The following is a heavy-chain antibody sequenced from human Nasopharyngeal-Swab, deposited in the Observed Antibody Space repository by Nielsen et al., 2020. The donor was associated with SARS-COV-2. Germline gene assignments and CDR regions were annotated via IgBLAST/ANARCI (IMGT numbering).Heavy chain of an antibody. CDR2: ISDSGTT. D-gene: IGHD3-9*01. CDR3: ARDATGYAYIDY. V-gene: IGHV4-30-4*01. J-gene: IGHJ4*02. Sequence: SETLSLTCTVSGGSMNSCGHFWSWIRQPPGKGLEWIGYISDSGTTYYNQSLQSRLSILLDTSKTQFSPRLSAVTAADTAVYYCARDATGYAYIDYWGQGILVTVSS. CDR1: GGSMNSCGHF.